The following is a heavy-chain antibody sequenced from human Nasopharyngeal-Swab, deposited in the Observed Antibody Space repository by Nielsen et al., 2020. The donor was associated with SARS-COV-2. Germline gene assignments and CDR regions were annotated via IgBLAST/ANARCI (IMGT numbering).Heavy chain of an antibody. CDR1: GGSFTNYS. CDR2: INHIGST. CDR3: ARGRYYGDYDY. J-gene: IGHJ4*02. Sequence: SETLSLTCAVYGGSFTNYSWIWIRQPPGKGLEWIGEINHIGSTNYNTYNPSLNSRVTISLATSKNQFSLTLTSVTAADTAIYFCARGRYYGDYDYWGQGALVTVSS. D-gene: IGHD4-17*01. V-gene: IGHV4-34*01.